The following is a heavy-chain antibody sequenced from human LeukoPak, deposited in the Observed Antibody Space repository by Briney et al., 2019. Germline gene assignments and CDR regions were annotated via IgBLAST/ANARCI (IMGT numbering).Heavy chain of an antibody. J-gene: IGHJ4*02. CDR2: IDHRGSA. D-gene: IGHD3-10*01. CDR3: TSLFSASGTFDS. Sequence: SSETLSLSCAVHGASLSDYYWTWIRQSPEKGLECIGAIDHRGSANYNPSLESRVTISLDTSKNQFSLNLASVTAADTAVYYCTSLFSASGTFDSWGQGTLVAVSS. CDR1: GASLSDYY. V-gene: IGHV4-34*01.